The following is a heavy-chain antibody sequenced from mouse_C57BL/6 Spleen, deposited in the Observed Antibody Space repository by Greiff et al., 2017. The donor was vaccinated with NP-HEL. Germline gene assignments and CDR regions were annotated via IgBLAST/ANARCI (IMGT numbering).Heavy chain of an antibody. J-gene: IGHJ1*03. CDR1: GFTFSSYT. CDR3: ASYDYDGDWYFDV. V-gene: IGHV5-9*01. Sequence: EVQLVESGGGLVKPGGSLKLSCAASGFTFSSYTMSWVRQTPEKRLEWVATISGGGGNTYYPDSVKGRFTISRDNAKNTLYLQMSSLRSEDTALYYCASYDYDGDWYFDVWGTGTTVTVSS. D-gene: IGHD2-4*01. CDR2: ISGGGGNT.